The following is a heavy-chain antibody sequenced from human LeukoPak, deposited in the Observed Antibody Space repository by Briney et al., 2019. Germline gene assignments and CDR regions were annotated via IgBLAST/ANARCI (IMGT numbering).Heavy chain of an antibody. V-gene: IGHV4-59*08. CDR2: IYHSGST. CDR3: ARSLPFSATADAFDI. J-gene: IGHJ3*02. Sequence: MPSETLSLTCTVSGGSISSYYWSWIRQPPGKGLEWIGSIYHSGSTYYNPSLKSRVTISVDTSKNQFSLKLSSVTAADTAVYYCARSLPFSATADAFDIWGQGTMVTVSS. CDR1: GGSISSYY. D-gene: IGHD6-25*01.